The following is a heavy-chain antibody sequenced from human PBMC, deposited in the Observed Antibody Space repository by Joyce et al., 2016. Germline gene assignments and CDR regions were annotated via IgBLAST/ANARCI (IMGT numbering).Heavy chain of an antibody. CDR2: ISWNSGSI. D-gene: IGHD1-26*01. J-gene: IGHJ6*02. CDR3: VKAGGSYPLYYYYGMDV. Sequence: EVQLVESGGGLVQPGRSLRLSCAASGFTFDEYAMHWVRQGPGQGLEWVSGISWNSGSIGYADSVKGRFTISRDNAKNSLSLQMNSLRAEDTALYYCVKAGGSYPLYYYYGMDVWGQGTTVTVSS. CDR1: GFTFDEYA. V-gene: IGHV3-9*01.